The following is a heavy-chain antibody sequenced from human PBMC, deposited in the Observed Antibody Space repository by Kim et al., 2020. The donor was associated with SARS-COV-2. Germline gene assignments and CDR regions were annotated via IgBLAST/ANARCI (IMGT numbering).Heavy chain of an antibody. CDR1: GFTFSSYA. CDR3: ARAQGIAAAGTGEYFDY. CDR2: ISYDGSNK. V-gene: IGHV3-30*04. Sequence: GGSLRLSCAASGFTFSSYAMHWVRQAPGKGLEWVAVISYDGSNKYYADSVKGRFTISRDNSKNTLYLQMNSLRAEDTAVYYCARAQGIAAAGTGEYFDYWGQGTLVTVSS. J-gene: IGHJ4*02. D-gene: IGHD6-13*01.